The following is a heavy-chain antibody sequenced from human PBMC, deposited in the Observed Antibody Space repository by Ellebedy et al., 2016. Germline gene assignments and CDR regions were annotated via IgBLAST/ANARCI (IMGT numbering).Heavy chain of an antibody. CDR1: GFTFSNYG. J-gene: IGHJ6*02. CDR3: ARVHSVRGLIVSQDYGMDV. CDR2: IWYDGSNK. V-gene: IGHV3-33*01. Sequence: LSLTCXASGFTFSNYGMHWVRQPPGKGLEWVAVIWYDGSNKYYEASVKGRFTISRDNSKNTLHLQMNSLRAEDTAVYYCARVHSVRGLIVSQDYGMDVWGQGTTVTVSS. D-gene: IGHD3-10*01.